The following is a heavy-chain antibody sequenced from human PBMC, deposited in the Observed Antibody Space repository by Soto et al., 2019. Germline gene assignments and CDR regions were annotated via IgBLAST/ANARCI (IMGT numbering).Heavy chain of an antibody. CDR2: ISYDGSNK. D-gene: IGHD2-2*01. CDR1: GFTFSSYG. Sequence: QVPLVESGGGVVQPGRSLRLSFAASGFTFSSYGMHWVRQAPGKGLEWVAVISYDGSNKYYADSVKGRFTISRDNSKNTLYLQMNSLRAEDTAVYYCAKDAHPDQLLSWFDPWGQGTLVTVSS. J-gene: IGHJ5*02. CDR3: AKDAHPDQLLSWFDP. V-gene: IGHV3-30*18.